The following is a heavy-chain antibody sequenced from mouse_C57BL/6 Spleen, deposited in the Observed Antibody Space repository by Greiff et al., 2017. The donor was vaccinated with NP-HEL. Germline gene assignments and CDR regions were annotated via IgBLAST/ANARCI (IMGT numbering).Heavy chain of an antibody. CDR1: GFNIKDDY. CDR2: IDPENGDT. V-gene: IGHV14-4*01. D-gene: IGHD4-1*01. CDR3: TPLGRRDY. J-gene: IGHJ2*01. Sequence: VQLQQSGAELVRPGASVKLSCTASGFNIKDDYMHWVKQRPEQGLEWIGWIDPENGDTEYASKFQGKATITAATSSNTAYLQLSSLTSEDTAVYYCTPLGRRDYWGQGTTLTVSS.